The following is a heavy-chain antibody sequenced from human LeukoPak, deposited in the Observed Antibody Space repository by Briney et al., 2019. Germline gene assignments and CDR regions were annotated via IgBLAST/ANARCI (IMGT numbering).Heavy chain of an antibody. D-gene: IGHD3-16*02. CDR1: GGSFSGYY. J-gene: IGHJ5*02. CDR2: INHSGST. CDR3: ARERIGTPRYTFGEVIARLNWFDP. V-gene: IGHV4-34*01. Sequence: SETLSLTCAVYGGSFSGYYWSWIRQPPGKGLEWIGEINHSGSTNYDPSLKSRVTISVDTSKNQFSLKLSSVTAADTAVYYCARERIGTPRYTFGEVIARLNWFDPWGQGTLVTVSS.